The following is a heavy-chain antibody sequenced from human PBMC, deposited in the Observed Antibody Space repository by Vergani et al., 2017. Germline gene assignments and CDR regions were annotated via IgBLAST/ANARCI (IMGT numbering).Heavy chain of an antibody. CDR1: GFTFSSYA. CDR3: AKDPYYDFWRGLNWFDP. D-gene: IGHD3-3*01. J-gene: IGHJ5*02. Sequence: EVQLLESGGGLVQPGGSLRLSCAASGFTFSSYAMSWVRQAPGKGLEWVSAISGSGGSTYYADSVKGRFTISRDNSKNTLYLQMNSLRAEDTAVYYCAKDPYYDFWRGLNWFDPWGQGTLVTVSS. V-gene: IGHV3-23*01. CDR2: ISGSGGST.